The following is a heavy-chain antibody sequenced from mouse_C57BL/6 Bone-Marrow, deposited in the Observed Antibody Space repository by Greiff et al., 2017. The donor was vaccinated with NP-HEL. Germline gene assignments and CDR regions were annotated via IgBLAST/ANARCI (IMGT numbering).Heavy chain of an antibody. CDR2: ISDGGGYT. CDR1: GFTFSSYA. V-gene: IGHV5-4*03. J-gene: IGHJ1*03. D-gene: IGHD1-1*01. CDR3: ARWLLLPYWYFDV. Sequence: EVNVVESGGGLVKPGGSLKLSCAASGFTFSSYAMSWVRQTPEKRLEWVATISDGGGYTYYPDNVKGRFTISRDNAKNNRYLQMSHLKSEDTAMYYCARWLLLPYWYFDVWGTGTTVTVSS.